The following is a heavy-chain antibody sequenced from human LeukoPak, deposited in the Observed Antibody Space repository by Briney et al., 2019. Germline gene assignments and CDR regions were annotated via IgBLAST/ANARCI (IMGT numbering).Heavy chain of an antibody. Sequence: ASVKVSCKASGYTFTTYGISWVRQAPGQGLEWMGWISAYNGNTNYAQKLQGRVTMTTDTSTSTAYMELRSLRSDDTAVYYCARSVTRTYYDFWSGHHYFDYWGQGTLVTVYS. CDR3: ARSVTRTYYDFWSGHHYFDY. J-gene: IGHJ4*02. V-gene: IGHV1-18*01. CDR1: GYTFTTYG. D-gene: IGHD3-3*01. CDR2: ISAYNGNT.